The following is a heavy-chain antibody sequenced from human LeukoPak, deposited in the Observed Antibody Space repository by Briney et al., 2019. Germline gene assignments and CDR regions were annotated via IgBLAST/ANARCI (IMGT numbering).Heavy chain of an antibody. CDR1: GVIFSNYD. CDR2: IGTAGDT. Sequence: PGGSLRLSCAASGVIFSNYDMHWVRQAAGKGLEWVSGIGTAGDTYYPGSVKGRFTISRENAKNSLYLHMNSLSAGDTAMYYCASGPAYSSSWYAIDTWGQGTLVTVSS. J-gene: IGHJ5*02. CDR3: ASGPAYSSSWYAIDT. V-gene: IGHV3-13*01. D-gene: IGHD6-13*01.